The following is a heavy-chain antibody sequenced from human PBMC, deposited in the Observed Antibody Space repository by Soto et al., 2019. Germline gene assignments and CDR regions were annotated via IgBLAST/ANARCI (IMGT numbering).Heavy chain of an antibody. J-gene: IGHJ4*02. V-gene: IGHV3-30-3*01. D-gene: IGHD2-8*01. CDR2: ISYDGSNK. Sequence: QVQLVESGGGVVQPGRSLRLSCAASGFTFSSYAMHWVRQAPGKGLEWVAVISYDGSNKYYADSVKGRFTISRDNSKNTXYLQMNSLRAEDTAVYYCARGTNGAMLGGGWYFDYWGQGTLVTVSS. CDR1: GFTFSSYA. CDR3: ARGTNGAMLGGGWYFDY.